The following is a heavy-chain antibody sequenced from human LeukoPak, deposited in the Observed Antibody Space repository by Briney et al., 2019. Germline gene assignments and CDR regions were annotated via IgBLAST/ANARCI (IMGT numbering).Heavy chain of an antibody. CDR1: GYTFTSYA. V-gene: IGHV1-46*01. J-gene: IGHJ5*02. CDR3: ARVAAAGRRWFDP. Sequence: ASVKVSCKASGYTFTSYAMHWVRQAPGQGLEWMGIINPSGGSTSYAQKFQGRVTMTRDTSTSTVYMELSSLRSEDTAVYYCARVAAAGRRWFDPWGQGTLVTVST. CDR2: INPSGGST. D-gene: IGHD6-13*01.